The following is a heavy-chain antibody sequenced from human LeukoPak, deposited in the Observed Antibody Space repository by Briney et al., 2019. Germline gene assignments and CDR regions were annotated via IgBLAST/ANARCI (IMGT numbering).Heavy chain of an antibody. Sequence: QPGGSLRLSCAASGFTFSSYEMNWVRQAPGKGLEWVSYISSSGSTIYYADSVKGRFTISRDNAKNSLYLQMNSLRAEDTAVYYCARLTKNAYDSSGGFDYWGQGALVTVSS. V-gene: IGHV3-48*03. D-gene: IGHD3-22*01. CDR2: ISSSGSTI. J-gene: IGHJ4*02. CDR1: GFTFSSYE. CDR3: ARLTKNAYDSSGGFDY.